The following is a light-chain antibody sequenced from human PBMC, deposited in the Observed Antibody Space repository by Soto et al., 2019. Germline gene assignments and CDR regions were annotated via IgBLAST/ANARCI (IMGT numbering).Light chain of an antibody. CDR1: SGHSRYA. J-gene: IGLJ2*01. CDR2: VTSDGSH. CDR3: PTWGTGPVV. Sequence: QLVLTQLPSASASLGASVKLTCTLSSGHSRYAIAWHQQQPEKGPRYLMKVTSDGSHIKGDGIPDRFSGSSSGAERYLTISRLQSEDEADYYCPTWGTGPVVFGGGTKVTVL. V-gene: IGLV4-69*01.